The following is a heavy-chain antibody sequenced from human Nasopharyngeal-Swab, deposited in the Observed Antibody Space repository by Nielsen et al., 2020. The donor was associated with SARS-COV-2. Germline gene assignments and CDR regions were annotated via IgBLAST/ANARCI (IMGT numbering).Heavy chain of an antibody. D-gene: IGHD3-10*01. V-gene: IGHV5-10-1*01. Sequence: GESLKISCEGSGYSFSNYWISWVRQVPGKGLEWMGQVDPNDSYTDYSPSLRGRVTISVDRSISTAYLQWSSLEASDTAMYYCARQYQNYFGLGDYHGAFDIWGQGTMVTVSS. CDR1: GYSFSNYW. J-gene: IGHJ3*02. CDR3: ARQYQNYFGLGDYHGAFDI. CDR2: VDPNDSYT.